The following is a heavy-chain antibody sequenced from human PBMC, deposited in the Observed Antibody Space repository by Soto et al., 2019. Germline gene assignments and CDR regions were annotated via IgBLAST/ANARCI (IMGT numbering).Heavy chain of an antibody. CDR3: ARIPVSGLRLGELSPPYFDY. J-gene: IGHJ4*02. CDR2: IYWDDEK. V-gene: IGHV2-5*02. D-gene: IGHD3-16*02. Sequence: SGPTLVNPTETLTLTCTFSGFSLRTSGVGVGWVRQPPGKALEWLAFIYWDDEKRYSPSLKSRLTITKDTSKNQVVLIMTNMDPVDTATYYCARIPVSGLRLGELSPPYFDYWGQGTLVTVSS. CDR1: GFSLRTSGVG.